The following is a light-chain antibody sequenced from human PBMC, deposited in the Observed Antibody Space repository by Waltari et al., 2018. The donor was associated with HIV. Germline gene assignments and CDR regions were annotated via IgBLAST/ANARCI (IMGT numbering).Light chain of an antibody. V-gene: IGLV1-40*01. J-gene: IGLJ2*01. CDR3: QSYDSSLSGSRVV. Sequence: QSVLTQPPSVSGAPGQRVTISCTGSSSNIGAGYDVHWYQQLPGTAPKLLIYGNSKRPSGVPYRFSGSKSGTSASLAITGLQAEDEADYYCQSYDSSLSGSRVVFGGGTKLTVL. CDR1: SSNIGAGYD. CDR2: GNS.